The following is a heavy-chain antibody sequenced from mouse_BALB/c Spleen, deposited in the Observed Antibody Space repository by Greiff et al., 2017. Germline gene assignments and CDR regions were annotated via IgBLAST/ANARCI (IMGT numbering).Heavy chain of an antibody. Sequence: QVQLQQSGPELVKPGASVKMSCKASGYTFTSYYIHWVKQRPGQGLEWIGWIYPGDGSTKYNEKFKGKTTLTADKSSSTAYMLLSSLTSEDSAIYFCARGQYYAMDYWGQGTSVTVSS. V-gene: IGHV1S56*01. J-gene: IGHJ4*01. CDR2: IYPGDGST. CDR3: ARGQYYAMDY. CDR1: GYTFTSYY.